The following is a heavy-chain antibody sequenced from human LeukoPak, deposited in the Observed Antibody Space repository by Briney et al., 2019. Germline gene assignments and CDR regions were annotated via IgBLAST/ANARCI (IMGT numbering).Heavy chain of an antibody. CDR3: VIWGDYDVLTGYYVPDY. CDR1: GFTFSNYA. V-gene: IGHV3-23*01. CDR2: ITGSGTNT. D-gene: IGHD3-9*01. J-gene: IGHJ4*02. Sequence: GGSLRLSCVVSGFTFSNYAMSWVRQAPGKGLEWVSAITGSGTNTYYADSVKGRFTISRDNSKNTVFLQINSLRHEDTAIYYCVIWGDYDVLTGYYVPDYWGQGTLVTVSS.